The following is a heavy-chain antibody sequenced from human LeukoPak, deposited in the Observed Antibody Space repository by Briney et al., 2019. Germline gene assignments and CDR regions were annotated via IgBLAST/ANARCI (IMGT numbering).Heavy chain of an antibody. CDR2: IYYSGST. V-gene: IGHV4-59*01. D-gene: IGHD3-10*01. CDR3: ARAPTSRGYYFDY. CDR1: GGSISSYY. J-gene: IGHJ4*02. Sequence: SETLSLTCTVSGGSISSYYWSWIRQPPGKGLEWIGYIYYSGSTNYNPSLKSRVTISVDTSKNQFSLKLSSVTAADTAVYYCARAPTSRGYYFDYWGQGTLVTVSS.